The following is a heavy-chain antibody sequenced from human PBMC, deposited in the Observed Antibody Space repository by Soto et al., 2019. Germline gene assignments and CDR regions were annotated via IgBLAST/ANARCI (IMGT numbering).Heavy chain of an antibody. CDR3: ARGSRRPYVSSSSCWLDQ. J-gene: IGHJ5*02. V-gene: IGHV3-30-3*01. D-gene: IGHD6-6*01. CDR2: ISYDGSNK. Sequence: GGSLRLSCAASGFTFSSYAMHWVRQAPGKGLEWVAVISYDGSNKYYADSVKGRFTISRDNSKNTLYLQMNSMRAEDTAVYYCARGSRRPYVSSSSCWLDQWGQGTLVKVFS. CDR1: GFTFSSYA.